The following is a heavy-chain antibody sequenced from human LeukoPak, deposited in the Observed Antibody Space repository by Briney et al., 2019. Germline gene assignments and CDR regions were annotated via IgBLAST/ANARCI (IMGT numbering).Heavy chain of an antibody. Sequence: SVKVSCKASGGTFSSYAISWLRQAPGQGLEWMGRIIPIFGTADYAQKFQGRVTITTDESTSTAYMELSSLRSEDTAVYYCAYDFWSGYYTGYNWFDPWGQGTLVTVSS. CDR3: AYDFWSGYYTGYNWFDP. D-gene: IGHD3-3*01. V-gene: IGHV1-69*05. CDR1: GGTFSSYA. J-gene: IGHJ5*02. CDR2: IIPIFGTA.